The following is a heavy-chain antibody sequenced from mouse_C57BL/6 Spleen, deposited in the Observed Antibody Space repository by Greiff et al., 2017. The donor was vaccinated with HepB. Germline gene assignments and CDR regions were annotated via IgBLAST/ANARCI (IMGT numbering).Heavy chain of an antibody. Sequence: VQLQQSGPGLVAPSQSLSITCTVSGFSLTSYGVHWVRQPPGKGLEWLVVIWSDGSTTYNSALKSRLSISKDNSKSQVFLKMNSLQTDDTAMYYCARHNDYENYYAMDYWGQGTSVTVSS. J-gene: IGHJ4*01. CDR3: ARHNDYENYYAMDY. D-gene: IGHD2-4*01. CDR1: GFSLTSYG. CDR2: IWSDGST. V-gene: IGHV2-6-1*01.